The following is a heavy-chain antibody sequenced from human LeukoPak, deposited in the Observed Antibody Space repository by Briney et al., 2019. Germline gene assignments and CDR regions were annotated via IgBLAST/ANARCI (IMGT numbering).Heavy chain of an antibody. CDR1: GGAPSGYY. CDR2: IDHRGST. D-gene: IGHD5-24*01. Sequence: SETLSLTCAAYGGAPSGYYCTWIRQPPGKGLEWIGEIDHRGSTHYNPSLQSRVTISIDTSKNQFSLKVNSVTAADTALYYCARTRDGYLRYWSPGSLVTVSS. CDR3: ARTRDGYLRY. J-gene: IGHJ4*02. V-gene: IGHV4-34*01.